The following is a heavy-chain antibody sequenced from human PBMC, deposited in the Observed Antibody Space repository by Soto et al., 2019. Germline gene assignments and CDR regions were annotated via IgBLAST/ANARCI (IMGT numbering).Heavy chain of an antibody. Sequence: RGSLRLSCAASGFTFSSYAMSWVRQAPGKGLEWVSAISGSGGSTYYADSVKGRFTISRDNSKNTLYLQMNSLRAEDTAVYYCASAGVTPSDHDAFDIWGQGTMVTVSS. D-gene: IGHD2-21*02. J-gene: IGHJ3*02. CDR1: GFTFSSYA. CDR3: ASAGVTPSDHDAFDI. V-gene: IGHV3-23*01. CDR2: ISGSGGST.